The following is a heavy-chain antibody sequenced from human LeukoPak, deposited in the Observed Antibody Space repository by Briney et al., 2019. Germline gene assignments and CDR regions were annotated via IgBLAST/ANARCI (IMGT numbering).Heavy chain of an antibody. Sequence: PGGSLRLSCAASGFTFRTYWMHWVRQAPGKGLVWVSRITSDGIGTSYADSVKGRFTISRDNAKNTLYLQMNSLRAEDTAVYYCAREVTGTSYFDYWGQRTFFTASS. CDR3: AREVTGTSYFDY. CDR1: GFTFRTYW. J-gene: IGHJ4*02. CDR2: ITSDGIGT. D-gene: IGHD2-21*02. V-gene: IGHV3-74*01.